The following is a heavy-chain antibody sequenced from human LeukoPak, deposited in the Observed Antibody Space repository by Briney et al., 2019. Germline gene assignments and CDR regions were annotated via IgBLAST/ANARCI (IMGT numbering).Heavy chain of an antibody. D-gene: IGHD6-13*01. CDR3: AKDRERQSSSWTRRTRLYFDY. CDR1: GFSFGSYA. J-gene: IGHJ4*02. V-gene: IGHV3-23*01. Sequence: GGSLRLSCAASGFSFGSYAMSWVRQAPGKGLERVSSISGGGISTYYADSVKGRFTISRDNSKNTLYMQMHSLRAEDTAVYYCAKDRERQSSSWTRRTRLYFDYWGQGSLVTVSS. CDR2: ISGGGIST.